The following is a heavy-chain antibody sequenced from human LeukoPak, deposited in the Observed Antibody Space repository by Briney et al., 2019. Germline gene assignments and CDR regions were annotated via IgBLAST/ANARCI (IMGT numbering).Heavy chain of an antibody. D-gene: IGHD3-22*01. Sequence: PGGSLRLSCAASGFTFSSYAMSWVRQAPGKGLEWVSSISSSSSYIYYADSVKGRFTISRDNSKNTLYLQMNSLRAEDTAVYYCARDRVEGYYDSSGYGYYYYYGMDVWGQGTTVTVSS. V-gene: IGHV3-21*04. CDR1: GFTFSSYA. CDR3: ARDRVEGYYDSSGYGYYYYYGMDV. CDR2: ISSSSSYI. J-gene: IGHJ6*02.